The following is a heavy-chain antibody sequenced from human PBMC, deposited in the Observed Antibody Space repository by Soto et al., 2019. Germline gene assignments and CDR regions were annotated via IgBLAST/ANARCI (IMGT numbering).Heavy chain of an antibody. D-gene: IGHD6-19*01. CDR1: GFVFSHYA. CDR3: ARPTAVRNFDY. V-gene: IGHV3-23*01. Sequence: EVQLLESGGGLVQPGGSLTVSCAASGFVFSHYAMTWVRQAPGKGLEWVSTVSENGDYTSYADSVKGRFTISRDNSKKTVFVQMNRLGAEDTGVYYWARPTAVRNFDYWGQGTLVTVSS. J-gene: IGHJ4*02. CDR2: VSENGDYT.